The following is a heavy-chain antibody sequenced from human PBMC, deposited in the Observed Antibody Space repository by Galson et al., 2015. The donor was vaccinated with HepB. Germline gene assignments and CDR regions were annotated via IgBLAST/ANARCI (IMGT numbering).Heavy chain of an antibody. V-gene: IGHV3-23*01. Sequence: SLRLSCAASGFTFSTFDMTWVRQAPGKGLEWVSTIIGYDNTTYYADSVRGRFTISKDKSKNTLYLQMNSQRVEDTALYYCVKGAWADYWGQGTLVTVSS. D-gene: IGHD3-16*01. CDR2: IIGYDNTT. CDR1: GFTFSTFD. J-gene: IGHJ4*02. CDR3: VKGAWADY.